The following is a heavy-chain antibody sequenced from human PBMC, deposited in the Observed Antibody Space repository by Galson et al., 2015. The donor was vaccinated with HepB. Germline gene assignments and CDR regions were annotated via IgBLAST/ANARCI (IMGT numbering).Heavy chain of an antibody. V-gene: IGHV3-30*18. J-gene: IGHJ4*02. Sequence: SLRLSCAASGFTFSNYGMHWVRQAPGKGLEWVAVISYAGSNKYYADSVKGRFTISRDNSKNTQYLQMNSLRAEDTALYYCAKDPYLYSALAGTTAGFDYWGQGTLVTVSS. D-gene: IGHD6-19*01. CDR3: AKDPYLYSALAGTTAGFDY. CDR1: GFTFSNYG. CDR2: ISYAGSNK.